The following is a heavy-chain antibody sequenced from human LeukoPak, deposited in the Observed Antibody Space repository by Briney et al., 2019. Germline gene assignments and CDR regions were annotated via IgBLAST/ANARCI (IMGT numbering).Heavy chain of an antibody. CDR3: ARHVVAVGFDY. D-gene: IGHD3-22*01. J-gene: IGHJ4*02. CDR1: GITFSSYG. CDR2: ISSTGGTT. Sequence: GGSLRLSCAASGITFSSYGMSWVRQAPGKGLEWVSSISSTGGTTYYADSVKGRFTISRDNAKNSLCLQMNSLRAEDTAVYYCARHVVAVGFDYWGQGTLVTVSS. V-gene: IGHV3-23*01.